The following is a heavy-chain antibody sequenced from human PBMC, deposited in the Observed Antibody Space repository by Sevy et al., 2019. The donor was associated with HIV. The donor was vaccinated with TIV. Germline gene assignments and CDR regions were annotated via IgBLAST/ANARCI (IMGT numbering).Heavy chain of an antibody. CDR3: ARDQGHFDP. J-gene: IGHJ5*02. CDR2: VYYNGNT. CDR1: GGSITTHY. V-gene: IGHV4-59*11. Sequence: SETLSLTCTVSGGSITTHYWTWIRQPPGKGLEWIGYVYYNGNTNYSPSLKSRVTISVDTSKIQFSLKLSSVTAADTAVYFCARDQGHFDPWGQGTLVTVSS.